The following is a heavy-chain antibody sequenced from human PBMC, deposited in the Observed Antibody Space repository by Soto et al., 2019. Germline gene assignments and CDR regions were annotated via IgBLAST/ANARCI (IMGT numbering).Heavy chain of an antibody. V-gene: IGHV3-30*18. CDR3: AKDLPGMDV. Sequence: PGGSLRLSCAASGFTFSSYGMHWVRQAPGKGLEWVAVISYDGSNKYYADSVKGRFTISRDNSKNTLYLQMNSLRAEDTAVYYCAKDLPGMDVWGQGTTVTVSS. CDR1: GFTFSSYG. CDR2: ISYDGSNK. J-gene: IGHJ6*02.